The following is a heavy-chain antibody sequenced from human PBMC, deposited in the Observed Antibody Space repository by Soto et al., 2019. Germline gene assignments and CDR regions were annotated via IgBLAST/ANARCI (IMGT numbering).Heavy chain of an antibody. Sequence: GASVKVSCKASGYTFTGYYMHWVRQAPGQGLEWMGWINPNSGGTNYAQKFQGRVTMTRDTSISTAYMELSRLRSDDTAVYYCARDIPMVRGVIMPPNYGMDVWGQGTTVTVSS. CDR3: ARDIPMVRGVIMPPNYGMDV. D-gene: IGHD3-10*01. CDR2: INPNSGGT. CDR1: GYTFTGYY. V-gene: IGHV1-2*02. J-gene: IGHJ6*02.